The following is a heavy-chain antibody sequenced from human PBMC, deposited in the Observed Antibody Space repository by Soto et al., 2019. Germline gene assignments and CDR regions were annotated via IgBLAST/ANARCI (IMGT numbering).Heavy chain of an antibody. Sequence: SVKVSCKTSGYTFTYYHIHWLRQAPGQGLEWMGGITPIFGTANYAQKFQGRVTITADESTSTAYMELSSLRSEDTAVYYCARLDSSGHNWFDPWGQGTLVTVPS. J-gene: IGHJ5*02. CDR2: ITPIFGTA. D-gene: IGHD6-19*01. V-gene: IGHV1-69*13. CDR3: ARLDSSGHNWFDP. CDR1: GYTFTYYH.